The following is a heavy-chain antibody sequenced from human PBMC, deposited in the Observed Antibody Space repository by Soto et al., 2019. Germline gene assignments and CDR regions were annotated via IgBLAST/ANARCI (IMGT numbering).Heavy chain of an antibody. CDR2: ISSSSSTI. V-gene: IGHV3-48*01. D-gene: IGHD6-13*01. J-gene: IGHJ3*02. CDR3: ARGHAAAVYPHTAFDI. Sequence: EVQLVESGGGLVQPGGSLRLSCAASGFTFSSYSMNWVRQAPGKGLEWVSYISSSSSTIYYADSVKGRFTISRDNAKNSLYLQMNSLRAEDTAVYYCARGHAAAVYPHTAFDIWGQGTMVTVSS. CDR1: GFTFSSYS.